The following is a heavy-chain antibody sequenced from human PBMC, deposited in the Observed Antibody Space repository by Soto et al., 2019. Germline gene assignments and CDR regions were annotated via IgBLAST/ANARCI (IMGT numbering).Heavy chain of an antibody. Sequence: ASVKVSCKASGYTFTNYGISWVRQAPGQGLEWMGWISAYNGNTNYAQKLQGRVTMTTDTSTSTAYMELRSLRSDDTAVYYCARGLVASPNYYYYGMDVWGQGTTVTVSS. J-gene: IGHJ6*02. V-gene: IGHV1-18*01. CDR3: ARGLVASPNYYYYGMDV. D-gene: IGHD5-12*01. CDR1: GYTFTNYG. CDR2: ISAYNGNT.